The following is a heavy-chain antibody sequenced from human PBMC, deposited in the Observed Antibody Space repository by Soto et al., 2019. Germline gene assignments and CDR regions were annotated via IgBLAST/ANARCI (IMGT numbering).Heavy chain of an antibody. J-gene: IGHJ4*02. Sequence: EVQLVESGGGLVKPGGSLRLSCAASGFTFSDAWMSWVRQAPGKGLEWVGRIKSKTDGGTTDYAAPVKGRFTISRDDSKDTLYLQMNSLKTDDTGVYYCTTDRGRRAGYAQDYWGQGTLVTVSS. CDR1: GFTFSDAW. CDR2: IKSKTDGGTT. V-gene: IGHV3-15*01. CDR3: TTDRGRRAGYAQDY. D-gene: IGHD5-18*01.